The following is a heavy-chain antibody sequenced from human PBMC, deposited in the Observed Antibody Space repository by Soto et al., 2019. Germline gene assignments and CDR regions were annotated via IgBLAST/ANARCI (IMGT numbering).Heavy chain of an antibody. V-gene: IGHV3-11*01. D-gene: IGHD3-3*01. J-gene: IGHJ6*02. CDR1: EFMFSDYY. CDR3: ARGGYDFWSGSSPYYYYGLDV. CDR2: ISSSGSII. Sequence: QVQLVESGGGLVKPGGSLRLSCAASEFMFSDYYMIWIRQAPGKELGWLSHISSSGSIIYDAYSVRGRFTISRDNTKNSLYLQMNSLRAEDTAVYYCARGGYDFWSGSSPYYYYGLDVWGQGTTVTVSS.